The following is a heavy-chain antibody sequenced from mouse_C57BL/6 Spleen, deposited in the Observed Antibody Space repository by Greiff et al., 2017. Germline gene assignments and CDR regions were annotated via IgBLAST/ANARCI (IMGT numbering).Heavy chain of an antibody. Sequence: VQLMESGGGLVKPGGSLKLSCAASGFTFSDYGMYWVRQAPEKGLEWVAYISSGSSSIYYVDTVKGRFIISRDNAKNTLYLQMISLRSEDTAMYYCAKCDDAYAMAYWGQGTSVTVSS. D-gene: IGHD2-3*01. CDR1: GFTFSDYG. CDR2: ISSGSSSI. CDR3: AKCDDAYAMAY. V-gene: IGHV5-17*01. J-gene: IGHJ4*01.